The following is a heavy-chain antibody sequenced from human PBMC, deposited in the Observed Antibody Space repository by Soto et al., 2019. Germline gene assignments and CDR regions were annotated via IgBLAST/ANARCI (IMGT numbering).Heavy chain of an antibody. CDR3: AKSGSSGWYGWCDP. Sequence: SGPTLVNPTQTLTLTCIFSGFSLRASGVGVGWIRQPPGKALEWLGFIYWNDDKRYSPSLKSRLTITKDTSKNQVVLTMTNMDPVDTATYYCAKSGSSGWYGWCDPWGQGTLVTVSS. CDR2: IYWNDDK. J-gene: IGHJ5*02. V-gene: IGHV2-5*01. D-gene: IGHD6-19*01. CDR1: GFSLRASGVG.